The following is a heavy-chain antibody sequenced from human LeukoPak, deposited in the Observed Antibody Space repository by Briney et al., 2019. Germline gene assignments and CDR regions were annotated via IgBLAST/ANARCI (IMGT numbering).Heavy chain of an antibody. CDR3: AGDGHTGMAVYHFDY. Sequence: PGGSLRLSCAASGFSFSKYGMHWVRQAPGKGLEWVAVISHDGSNKYYADSVKGRFTISRDNSKNTLYLQVNSLRAEETAVYYCAGDGHTGMAVYHFDYWGQGALVTVSS. CDR2: ISHDGSNK. CDR1: GFSFSKYG. D-gene: IGHD5-18*01. J-gene: IGHJ4*02. V-gene: IGHV3-30*03.